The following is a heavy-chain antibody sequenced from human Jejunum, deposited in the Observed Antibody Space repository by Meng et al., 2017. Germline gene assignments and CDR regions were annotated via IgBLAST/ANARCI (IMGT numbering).Heavy chain of an antibody. D-gene: IGHD6-13*01. CDR2: INSDGTTT. CDR1: GFTLTSYW. CDR3: ARGKCGSSTWFDAFDI. Sequence: GESLKISCAASGFTLTSYWMHWVRQAPGKGLVWVSRINSDGTTTTYADSVKGRFTISRDIAMNTLYLQMNSMRAEDTAVYYCARGKCGSSTWFDAFDIWGQGTMVTVSS. J-gene: IGHJ3*02. V-gene: IGHV3-74*01.